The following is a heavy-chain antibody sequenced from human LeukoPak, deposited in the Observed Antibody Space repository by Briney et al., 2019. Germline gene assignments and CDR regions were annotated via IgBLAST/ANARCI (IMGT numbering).Heavy chain of an antibody. CDR1: EFTFSTYW. J-gene: IGHJ4*02. CDR3: ARDLGYGGNSGADY. D-gene: IGHD4-23*01. Sequence: GGSLRLSCTGSEFTFSTYWMHWVRQAPGKGLVWVSRISTDGSSRSYADSVKGRFTISRDNSKNTLYLQMNSLRAEDTAVYYCARDLGYGGNSGADYWGQGTLVTVSS. V-gene: IGHV3-74*01. CDR2: ISTDGSSR.